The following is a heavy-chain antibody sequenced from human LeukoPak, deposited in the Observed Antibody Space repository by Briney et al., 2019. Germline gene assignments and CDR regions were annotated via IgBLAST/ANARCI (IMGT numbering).Heavy chain of an antibody. CDR3: ARGRGYSGYDESYPFDY. J-gene: IGHJ4*02. CDR1: GFTFSDYG. CDR2: FTTSSPSI. V-gene: IGHV3-21*01. Sequence: GGSLRLSCAASGFTFSDYGMSWVRQAPGKGLEWVSSFTTSSPSIYYADSVKGRFIISRDNAKTSVYLQMNSLRAEDTAVYYCARGRGYSGYDESYPFDYWGQGTLVTVSS. D-gene: IGHD5-12*01.